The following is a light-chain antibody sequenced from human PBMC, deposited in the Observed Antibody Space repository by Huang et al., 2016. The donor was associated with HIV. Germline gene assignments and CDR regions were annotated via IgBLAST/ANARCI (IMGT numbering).Light chain of an antibody. V-gene: IGKV3-20*01. CDR1: QSVSSSY. CDR2: GAS. Sequence: IVLTQSPGTLSLSPGERATLSCRASQSVSSSYLAWYQQKPGQAPRLLIYGASSRATGIPDRFSGSVSGTDITLTISRLEPEDFAVYYCQQYGSSPMYTFGQGTKLEIK. CDR3: QQYGSSPMYT. J-gene: IGKJ2*01.